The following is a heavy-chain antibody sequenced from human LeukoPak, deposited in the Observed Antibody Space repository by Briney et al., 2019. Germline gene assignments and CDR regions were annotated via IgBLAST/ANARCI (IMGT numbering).Heavy chain of an antibody. CDR2: ISGSGGST. Sequence: GGSLRLSCAASGFTFSSYAMSWVRQAPRKGLEWVSAISGSGGSTYYADSVKGRFTISRDNSKNTLYLQMNSLRAEDTAVYYCAKLDPSYSDSSGPFYFGCWGQGALVTVSS. CDR3: AKLDPSYSDSSGPFYFGC. V-gene: IGHV3-23*01. D-gene: IGHD3-22*01. CDR1: GFTFSSYA. J-gene: IGHJ4*02.